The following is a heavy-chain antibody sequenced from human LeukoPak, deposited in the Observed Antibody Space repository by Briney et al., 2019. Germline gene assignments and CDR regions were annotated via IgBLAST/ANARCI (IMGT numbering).Heavy chain of an antibody. CDR1: GGSISSYY. Sequence: SETLSLTCTVSGGSISSYYWSWIRQPPGKGLEWIGYIYYSGSTNYNPSLKSRVTISVDTSKNQFSLKLSSVTAADTAVYYCARTGRRITIFGVVNPYYFDYWGQGTLVTVSS. CDR3: ARTGRRITIFGVVNPYYFDY. J-gene: IGHJ4*02. D-gene: IGHD3-3*01. CDR2: IYYSGST. V-gene: IGHV4-59*12.